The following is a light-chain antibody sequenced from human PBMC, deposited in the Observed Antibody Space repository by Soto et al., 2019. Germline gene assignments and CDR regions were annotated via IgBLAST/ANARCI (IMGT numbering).Light chain of an antibody. V-gene: IGKV3-20*01. CDR2: GAS. Sequence: EIVMTQSPATLSLSPGERATLSCRASQSVSSSYLAWYQQKPGQAPRLLIYGASSRATGIPDRFSGSGSGTDFTLTISRLEPEDFAVYYCQQYGSSRTFGQGTKVHIK. J-gene: IGKJ1*01. CDR3: QQYGSSRT. CDR1: QSVSSSY.